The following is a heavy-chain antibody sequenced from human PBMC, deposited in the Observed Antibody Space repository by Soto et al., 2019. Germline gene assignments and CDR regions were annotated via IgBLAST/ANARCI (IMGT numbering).Heavy chain of an antibody. CDR3: ASSNGYSSSWYPGVFDY. J-gene: IGHJ4*02. CDR1: GLTFSSYA. V-gene: IGHV1-69*13. D-gene: IGHD6-13*01. CDR2: IIPIFGTA. Sequence: SVKVSCKASGLTFSSYAISCVRQATGQVLEWMGGIIPIFGTANYAQKFQGRVTITADESTSTAYMELSSLRSEDTAVYYCASSNGYSSSWYPGVFDYWGQGTLVTVSS.